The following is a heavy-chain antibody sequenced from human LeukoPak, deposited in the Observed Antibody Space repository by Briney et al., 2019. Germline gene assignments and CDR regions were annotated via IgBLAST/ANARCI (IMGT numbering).Heavy chain of an antibody. Sequence: GRSLRLSCAASGFTFDDYAMHWVRQAPGKGLEWVSGIGWNSGGIVYADSVKGRFTISRDNAKNSLYLQMNSLGAEDTAVYFCAKEVKAATNWFDPWGQGTLVTVSS. CDR1: GFTFDDYA. CDR3: AKEVKAATNWFDP. D-gene: IGHD6-25*01. CDR2: IGWNSGGI. J-gene: IGHJ5*02. V-gene: IGHV3-9*01.